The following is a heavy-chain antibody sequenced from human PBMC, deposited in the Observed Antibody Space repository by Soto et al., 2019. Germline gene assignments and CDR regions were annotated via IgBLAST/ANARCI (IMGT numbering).Heavy chain of an antibody. D-gene: IGHD3-10*01. CDR2: INPNSGGT. CDR1: GYTFTGYY. CDR3: ARDARGDEAPMDY. Sequence: QVQLVQSGAEVKKPGASVKVSCKASGYTFTGYYMPWARQAPGQGLEWMGWINPNSGGTNYAQKFQGWVTMTRDTSISTAYMELSRLRSDDTAVYYCARDARGDEAPMDYWGQGTLVTVSS. J-gene: IGHJ4*02. V-gene: IGHV1-2*04.